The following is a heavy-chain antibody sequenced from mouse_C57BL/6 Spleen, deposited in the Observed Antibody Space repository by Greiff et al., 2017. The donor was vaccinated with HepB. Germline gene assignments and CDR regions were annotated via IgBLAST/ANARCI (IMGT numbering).Heavy chain of an antibody. CDR2: IYPGSGST. CDR1: GYTFTSSW. D-gene: IGHD2-4*01. Sequence: QVQLQQPGAELVKPGASVKMSCKASGYTFTSSWITWVKQRPGQGLEWIGDIYPGSGSTNYNEKFKSKATLTVDTAASTAYMQLSSLTSADSAVYYCARKIYYDYDVAWFAYWGQGTLVTVSA. V-gene: IGHV1-55*01. J-gene: IGHJ3*01. CDR3: ARKIYYDYDVAWFAY.